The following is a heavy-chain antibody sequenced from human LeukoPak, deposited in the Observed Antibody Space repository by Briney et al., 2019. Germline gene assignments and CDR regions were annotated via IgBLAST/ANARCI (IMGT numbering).Heavy chain of an antibody. D-gene: IGHD2-2*01. Sequence: GESLKISCKGSGYSFTSYWIGWVRQMPGKGLEWMGIIYPGDSDTRCSPSFQGQVTISADKSISTAYLQWSSLKASGTAMYYCARRRFVRVVPAEYYFDYWGQGTLVTVSS. CDR3: ARRRFVRVVPAEYYFDY. CDR2: IYPGDSDT. V-gene: IGHV5-51*01. J-gene: IGHJ4*02. CDR1: GYSFTSYW.